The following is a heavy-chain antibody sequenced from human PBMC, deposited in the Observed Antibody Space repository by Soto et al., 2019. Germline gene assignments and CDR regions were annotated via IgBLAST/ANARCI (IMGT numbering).Heavy chain of an antibody. CDR2: IGVGSGNR. D-gene: IGHD2-8*01. Sequence: SVKVSCKASGFTFTSSAVQWVRRARGQRLEWIGWIGVGSGNRHYAQKFQERVTITRDMSTNTAYMELSSLRSEDTAVYYCAALGVNFDHWGQGTLVTVSS. V-gene: IGHV1-58*01. J-gene: IGHJ4*02. CDR3: AALGVNFDH. CDR1: GFTFTSSA.